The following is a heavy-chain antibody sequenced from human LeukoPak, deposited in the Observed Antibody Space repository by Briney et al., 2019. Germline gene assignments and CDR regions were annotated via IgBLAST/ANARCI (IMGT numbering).Heavy chain of an antibody. CDR1: GFTFSSYG. Sequence: GGSLRLSCAASGFTFSSYGMHWVRQAPGKGLEWVAFIRYDGSNKYYADSVKGRFTISRDNSKNTLYLQMNSLRAEDTAVYYCAKELTMKVYDILTGHDYWGQGTLVTVSS. CDR3: AKELTMKVYDILTGHDY. D-gene: IGHD3-9*01. J-gene: IGHJ4*02. V-gene: IGHV3-30*02. CDR2: IRYDGSNK.